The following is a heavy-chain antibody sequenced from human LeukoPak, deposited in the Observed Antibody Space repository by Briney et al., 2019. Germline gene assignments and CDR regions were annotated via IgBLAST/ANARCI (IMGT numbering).Heavy chain of an antibody. CDR1: GFTFSSYA. CDR3: TTDGVGVEGATYDN. CDR2: ISGSGGST. D-gene: IGHD1-26*01. Sequence: GGSLRLSCAASGFTFSSYAMSWVRQAPGKGLEWVSAISGSGGSTYYADSVKGRFTISRDNSKNTLYLQMNSLKTEDTAVYYCTTDGVGVEGATYDNWGQGTLVSVSS. J-gene: IGHJ4*02. V-gene: IGHV3-23*01.